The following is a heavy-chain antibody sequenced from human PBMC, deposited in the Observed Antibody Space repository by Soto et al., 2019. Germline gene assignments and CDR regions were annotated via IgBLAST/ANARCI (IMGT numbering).Heavy chain of an antibody. J-gene: IGHJ4*02. V-gene: IGHV1-69*05. Sequence: SVKVSCKASGGTFSSYAISWVRQAPGQGLEWVGGIIPIFGTANYAQKFQGRVTLTTDTSTNTAYMELRSLTSDDTAVYFCATEPIYYNDGSGYYPLGHWGQGTLVTVSS. D-gene: IGHD3-22*01. CDR1: GGTFSSYA. CDR2: IIPIFGTA. CDR3: ATEPIYYNDGSGYYPLGH.